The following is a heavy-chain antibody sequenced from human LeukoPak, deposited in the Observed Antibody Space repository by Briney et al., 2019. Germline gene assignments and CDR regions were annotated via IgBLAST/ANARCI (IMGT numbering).Heavy chain of an antibody. V-gene: IGHV3-23*01. J-gene: IGHJ4*02. D-gene: IGHD3-22*01. CDR3: AKGPAYYYDSSGYYSHFDY. Sequence: GGSLRLSCAASGFTFSSYAMSWVRQAPGKGLEWVSAISGSGGSTYYADSVKGRFTISRDNSKNTLYLQMNSLRAEDTAVYYCAKGPAYYYDSSGYYSHFDYWGQGTLVTVSS. CDR2: ISGSGGST. CDR1: GFTFSSYA.